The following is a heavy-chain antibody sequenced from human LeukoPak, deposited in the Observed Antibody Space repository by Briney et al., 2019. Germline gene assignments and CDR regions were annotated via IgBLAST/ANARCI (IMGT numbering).Heavy chain of an antibody. V-gene: IGHV3-33*01. D-gene: IGHD3-3*01. CDR1: GFTFSSYG. J-gene: IGHJ4*02. Sequence: GGSLRLSCAASGFTFSSYGMHWVRQAPGKGLEWVAVIWYDGSNKYYADSVKGRFTISRDNSKNTLYLQMNSLRAEDTAVYYCARGGPRDYDFWSGYSFDYWGQGTLVTVSS. CDR2: IWYDGSNK. CDR3: ARGGPRDYDFWSGYSFDY.